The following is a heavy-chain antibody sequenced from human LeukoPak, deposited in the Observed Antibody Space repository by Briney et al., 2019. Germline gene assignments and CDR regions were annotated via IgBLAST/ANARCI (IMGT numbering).Heavy chain of an antibody. J-gene: IGHJ4*02. CDR3: ATSSGWYWAGYFDY. Sequence: PSETLSLTCTVSGGSISSYYWSWIRQPPGKGLEWIGYIYYSGSTNYNPSLKSRVTISVDTSKNQFSLKLSSVTAADTAVYYCATSSGWYWAGYFDYWGQGTLVTVSS. CDR1: GGSISSYY. V-gene: IGHV4-59*01. CDR2: IYYSGST. D-gene: IGHD6-19*01.